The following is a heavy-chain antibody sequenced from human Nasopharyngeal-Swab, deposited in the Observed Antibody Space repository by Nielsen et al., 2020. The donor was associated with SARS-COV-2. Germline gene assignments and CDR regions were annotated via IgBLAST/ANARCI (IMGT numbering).Heavy chain of an antibody. CDR2: IYSGGST. Sequence: GESLKISCAASGFTVSSNYMSWVRQAPGKGLEWVSVIYSGGSTYYADSVKGRFTISRDNSKNTLYLQMNSLRAEDTAVYYCAKLPSAVTTGWGQGTLVTVSS. V-gene: IGHV3-53*01. J-gene: IGHJ4*02. D-gene: IGHD4-17*01. CDR3: AKLPSAVTTG. CDR1: GFTVSSNY.